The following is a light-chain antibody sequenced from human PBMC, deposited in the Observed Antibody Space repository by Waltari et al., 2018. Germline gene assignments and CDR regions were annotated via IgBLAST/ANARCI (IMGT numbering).Light chain of an antibody. J-gene: IGLJ2*01. Sequence: QSVLTQPPSASGTPGQRVTISCSGSRSNIGSNAVNWYQQLPGTAPKLLIYFNNQRPSGVPDRFSVSKSGTSASLAISGLQSEDEADYYCAAWDDSLNGPVFGGGTKLTVL. CDR1: RSNIGSNA. CDR2: FNN. CDR3: AAWDDSLNGPV. V-gene: IGLV1-44*01.